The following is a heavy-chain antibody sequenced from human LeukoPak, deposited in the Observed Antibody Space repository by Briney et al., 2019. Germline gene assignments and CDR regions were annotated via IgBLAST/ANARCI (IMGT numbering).Heavy chain of an antibody. Sequence: GASVKVSCKASGYTFTSYDINWVRQATGQGLEWMGWMNPNSGNTGYAQKFQGRVTMTRNTSISTAYMELSSLRSEDTAVYYCARGSAILRYFDWLLRGGDYWGQGTLVTVSS. V-gene: IGHV1-8*01. CDR2: MNPNSGNT. CDR3: ARGSAILRYFDWLLRGGDY. CDR1: GYTFTSYD. D-gene: IGHD3-9*01. J-gene: IGHJ4*02.